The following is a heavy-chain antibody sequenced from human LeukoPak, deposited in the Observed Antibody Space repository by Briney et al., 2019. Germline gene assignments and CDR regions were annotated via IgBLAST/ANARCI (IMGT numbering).Heavy chain of an antibody. CDR3: AKALICSGGSCYSYYYYGVDV. CDR2: ISYDGSKK. D-gene: IGHD2-15*01. J-gene: IGHJ6*02. V-gene: IGHV3-30*18. CDR1: GFTFSRYG. Sequence: AGSLRLSCAASGFTFSRYGMHWVRQAPGKGLEWVGVISYDGSKKYYADSVKGRLTISRDNSKNTLCLQTNSLQAEDTAVYYCAKALICSGGSCYSYYYYGVDVWGQGTTVTVSS.